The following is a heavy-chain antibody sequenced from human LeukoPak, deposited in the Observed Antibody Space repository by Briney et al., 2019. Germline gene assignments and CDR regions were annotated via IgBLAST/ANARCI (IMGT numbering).Heavy chain of an antibody. V-gene: IGHV3-48*01. CDR3: AKGSDGRYCSGGSCLKY. J-gene: IGHJ4*02. CDR1: GFTFSSYS. Sequence: GGSLRLSCAASGFTFSSYSMNWVRQAPGKGLEWVSYISSSSSTIYYADSVKGRFTISRDNAKNSLYLQMNSLRAEDTAVYYCAKGSDGRYCSGGSCLKYWGQGTLVTVSS. CDR2: ISSSSSTI. D-gene: IGHD2-15*01.